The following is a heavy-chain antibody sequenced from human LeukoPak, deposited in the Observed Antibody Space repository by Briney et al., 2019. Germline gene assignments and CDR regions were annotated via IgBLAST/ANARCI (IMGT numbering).Heavy chain of an antibody. Sequence: PSETLSLTCTVSGGSINSGTYYWSWVRQHPGTGLEWIGYIYYSGTTYYDSSLKSRVTISLDTSKNRFSLKLDSVTAADTAVYYCAAALTVYGDYTYYFVYWGQGTLVTVSS. V-gene: IGHV4-31*03. D-gene: IGHD4-17*01. CDR3: AAALTVYGDYTYYFVY. J-gene: IGHJ4*02. CDR1: GGSINSGTYY. CDR2: IYYSGTT.